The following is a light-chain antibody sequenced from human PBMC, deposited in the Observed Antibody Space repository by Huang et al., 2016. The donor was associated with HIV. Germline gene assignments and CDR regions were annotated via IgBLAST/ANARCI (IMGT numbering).Light chain of an antibody. J-gene: IGKJ1*01. V-gene: IGKV1-5*03. CDR3: QHQWT. CDR2: KAS. CDR1: QRISTW. Sequence: DIQVTQSPSTLSAFVGDRVNITCRTSQRISTWLAWHQQRPGKAPNLLISKASNLETWVPSRFSGNGSGTEFTLTINGLQPDDLATYYCQHQWTFGQGTKVEIK.